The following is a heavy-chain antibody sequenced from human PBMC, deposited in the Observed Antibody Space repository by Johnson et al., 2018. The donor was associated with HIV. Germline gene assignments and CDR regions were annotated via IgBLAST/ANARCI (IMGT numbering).Heavy chain of an antibody. V-gene: IGHV3-74*01. Sequence: VQLVESGGGLVQPGGSLRLSCAASGFTFSNYWMHWVRQVPGKGLEWVSRIYSDGTSTTYADSVKGRFTISRDNAKNTLYLQMNSLRAEDTAVYYCARKQWLAKISSDAFDFCGQGTMVTVSS. CDR1: GFTFSNYW. D-gene: IGHD6-19*01. CDR2: IYSDGTST. J-gene: IGHJ3*01. CDR3: ARKQWLAKISSDAFDF.